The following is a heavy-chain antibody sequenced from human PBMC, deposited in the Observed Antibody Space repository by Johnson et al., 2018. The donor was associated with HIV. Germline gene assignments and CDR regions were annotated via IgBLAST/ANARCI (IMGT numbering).Heavy chain of an antibody. CDR2: ISYDGSKK. Sequence: QVQLVESGGGVVQPGRSLRLSCAASGFTFSSYGMHWVRQAPGKGLEWVAVISYDGSKKYYADSVKGRFTISRDNSKNTLYLQMHSLRADDTAVYYCASGEDYGGNYGAFDIWGQGTMVTVSS. V-gene: IGHV3-30*19. J-gene: IGHJ3*02. CDR1: GFTFSSYG. CDR3: ASGEDYGGNYGAFDI. D-gene: IGHD4-23*01.